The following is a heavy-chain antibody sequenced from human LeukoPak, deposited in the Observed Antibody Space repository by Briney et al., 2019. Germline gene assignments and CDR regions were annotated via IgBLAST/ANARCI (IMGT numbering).Heavy chain of an antibody. V-gene: IGHV3-21*01. CDR1: GFTFSSCS. D-gene: IGHD3-16*01. Sequence: GGSLRLSCAASGFTFSSCSMNWVRQAPGKGLEWVSSISSSSSYIYYADSVKGRFTISRDNAKNSLYLQMNSLRAEDTAVYYCARDLGGGGIFDYWGQGTLVTVSS. CDR3: ARDLGGGGIFDY. J-gene: IGHJ4*02. CDR2: ISSSSSYI.